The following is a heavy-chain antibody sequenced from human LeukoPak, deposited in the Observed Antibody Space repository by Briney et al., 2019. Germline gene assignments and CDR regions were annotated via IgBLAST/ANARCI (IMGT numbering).Heavy chain of an antibody. V-gene: IGHV4-39*07. J-gene: IGHJ4*02. D-gene: IGHD6-19*01. Sequence: SETLSLTCTISGGSMGVGRSYWGWVRQPPGKGLEWIASIYYDGTTYYYPSLKSRVTISMDSSKNHFSLEVKSVTAADTAMYYCGTGGGIAVSHVWGQGIMVAVST. CDR3: GTGGGIAVSHV. CDR1: GGSMGVGRSY. CDR2: IYYDGTT.